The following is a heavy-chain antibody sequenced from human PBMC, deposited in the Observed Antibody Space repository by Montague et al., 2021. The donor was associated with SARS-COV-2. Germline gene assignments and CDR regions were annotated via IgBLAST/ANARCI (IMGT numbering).Heavy chain of an antibody. CDR3: ARVQRGYYFGLGVSAYFDH. Sequence: SETLSLTCTVSGGSISNYYWSWIRQPPGKGLEWIGYIYYSGSTNYNPSLKSRVTISVDTSKSQFSLKLSSVTAADTAVYYCARVQRGYYFGLGVSAYFDHWAQGTLVTVSS. V-gene: IGHV4-59*01. J-gene: IGHJ4*02. D-gene: IGHD3-10*01. CDR2: IYYSGST. CDR1: GGSISNYY.